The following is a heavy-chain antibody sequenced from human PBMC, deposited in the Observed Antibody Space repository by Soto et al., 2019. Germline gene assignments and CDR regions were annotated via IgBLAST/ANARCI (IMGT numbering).Heavy chain of an antibody. J-gene: IGHJ4*02. Sequence: EVQLLESGGGLVQPGGSLRLSCAASGFTFSSYAMSWVRQAPGKGLEWVSAISGSGGSTYYADSVKGRFTISRDNSKNALHHQMNGLRADATAVYYCAKAHPQCVGELMAIGYWGQGTLVTV. V-gene: IGHV3-23*01. CDR2: ISGSGGST. CDR1: GFTFSSYA. CDR3: AKAHPQCVGELMAIGY. D-gene: IGHD3-16*01.